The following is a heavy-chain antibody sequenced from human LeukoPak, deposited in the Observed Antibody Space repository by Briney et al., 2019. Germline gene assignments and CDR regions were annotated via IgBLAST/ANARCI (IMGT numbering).Heavy chain of an antibody. CDR3: TTDVTMIVVVITTVFD. CDR2: IKSKTDGGTT. D-gene: IGHD3-22*01. V-gene: IGHV3-15*01. J-gene: IGHJ4*02. CDR1: GFTFSNAW. Sequence: GGSLRLSCAASGFTFSNAWMSWVRQAPGKGLEWVGRIKSKTDGGTTDYAAPVKGRFTISRDDSKNTLYLQMNSLKTEDTAVYYCTTDVTMIVVVITTVFDWGQGTLVTVSS.